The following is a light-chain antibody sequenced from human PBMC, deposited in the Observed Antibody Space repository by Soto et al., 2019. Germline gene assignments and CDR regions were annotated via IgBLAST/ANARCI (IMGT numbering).Light chain of an antibody. CDR1: QSISSY. V-gene: IGKV1-39*01. CDR2: AAS. CDR3: QQSYSTLFT. Sequence: DIQMTQSPSSLSASVGDRVTITCRASQSISSYLNWYQQKPGKAPKLLIYAASSLQSGVPSRFSGRLSGTDFTLTISSLQPEDFATYDCQQSYSTLFTFGPGTKVD. J-gene: IGKJ3*01.